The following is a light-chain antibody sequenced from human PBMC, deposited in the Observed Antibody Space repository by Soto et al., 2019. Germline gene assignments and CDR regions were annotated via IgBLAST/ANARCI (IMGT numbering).Light chain of an antibody. V-gene: IGLV2-11*01. Sequence: QSVLTQPRSVSGSPGQSVTISCTGTSSDVGGYDYVSWFQQRPGRAPKLMLYDVTKRPSGVPDRFSGSKAGNTASLTISGLQAEDEADYYCCSYARSATFVFGGGTKLTVL. CDR1: SSDVGGYDY. J-gene: IGLJ2*01. CDR3: CSYARSATFV. CDR2: DVT.